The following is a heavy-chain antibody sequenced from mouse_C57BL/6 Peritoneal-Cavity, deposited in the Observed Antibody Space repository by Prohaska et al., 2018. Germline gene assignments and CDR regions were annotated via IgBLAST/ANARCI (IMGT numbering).Heavy chain of an antibody. V-gene: IGHV4-1*01. CDR3: ATYYSNYWFAY. CDR1: GIDFSRYW. D-gene: IGHD2-5*01. Sequence: EVKLLQSGGGLVQPGGSLKLSCAASGIDFSRYWMSWVRRAPGKGLEWIGEINPDSSTINYAPSLKDKLIISRDNAKNTLYLQMSKVRSEETALYYCATYYSNYWFAYWGQGTLVTVSA. CDR2: INPDSSTI. J-gene: IGHJ3*01.